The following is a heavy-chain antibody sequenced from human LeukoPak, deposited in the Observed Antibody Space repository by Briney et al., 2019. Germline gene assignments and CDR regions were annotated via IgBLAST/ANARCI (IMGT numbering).Heavy chain of an antibody. Sequence: GGSLRLSCAASGFTFSSYDMTWVRQTPGKGLQWVALISRSGGTTYYADSVKGRFTISRDNSKNTLYLQMTSLRAEDTAEYYCAKRRGTESFYYYYYMDVWGKGTTVTVSS. V-gene: IGHV3-23*01. CDR2: ISRSGGTT. D-gene: IGHD3-10*01. CDR1: GFTFSSYD. J-gene: IGHJ6*03. CDR3: AKRRGTESFYYYYYMDV.